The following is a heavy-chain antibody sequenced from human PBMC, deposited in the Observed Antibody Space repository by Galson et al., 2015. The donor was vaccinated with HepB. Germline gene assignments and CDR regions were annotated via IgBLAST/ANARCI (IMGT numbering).Heavy chain of an antibody. J-gene: IGHJ4*02. Sequence: SVKVSCKASGSTFTSYGISWVRQAPGQGLEWMGWISAYNGNTNYAQKLQGRVSMTTDTSTSTAYMELRSLRSDDTAVYYCARDRGVAHLEWLPRGRWGQGTLVTVSS. CDR2: ISAYNGNT. V-gene: IGHV1-18*04. CDR3: ARDRGVAHLEWLPRGR. D-gene: IGHD3-3*01. CDR1: GSTFTSYG.